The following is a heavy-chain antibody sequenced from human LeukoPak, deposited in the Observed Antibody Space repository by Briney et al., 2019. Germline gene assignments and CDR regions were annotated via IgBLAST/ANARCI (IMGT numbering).Heavy chain of an antibody. V-gene: IGHV3-21*01. Sequence: GWSLRLSCAASGFAFSMYHMNWVRQAPGEGPEWVSSISSSSSYIYYADSVKGRFTISRDNAKNSLYLQMNSLRAEDTAVYYCARQLGIRYYFDYWGQGTLVTVSS. CDR2: ISSSSSYI. CDR3: ARQLGIRYYFDY. CDR1: GFAFSMYH. J-gene: IGHJ4*02. D-gene: IGHD3-16*01.